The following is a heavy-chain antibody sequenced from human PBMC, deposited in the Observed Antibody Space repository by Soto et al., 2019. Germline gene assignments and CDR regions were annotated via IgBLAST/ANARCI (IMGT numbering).Heavy chain of an antibody. D-gene: IGHD3-22*01. CDR3: ARALGSYYDSSGLNWFDP. CDR2: IIPIFGTA. V-gene: IGHV1-69*13. Sequence: SVKVSCKASGGTFSSYAISWVRQAPGQGLEWMGGIIPIFGTANYAQKFQGRVTITADESTSTAYMELSSLRSEDTAVYYCARALGSYYDSSGLNWFDPWGQGTLVTVSS. CDR1: GGTFSSYA. J-gene: IGHJ5*02.